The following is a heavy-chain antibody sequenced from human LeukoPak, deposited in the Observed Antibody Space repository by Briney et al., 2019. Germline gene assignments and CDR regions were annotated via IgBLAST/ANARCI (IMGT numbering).Heavy chain of an antibody. CDR3: ARVVTEMVFIDY. CDR2: IYYSGST. Sequence: PSDTLSLTCTVSAGSISSDAYFWSWIRQPPGKGLQWIGYIYYSGSTYYNPSLKSRVTISVDTSKNQFSLKLSSVTAADTAVYYCARVVTEMVFIDYWGQGTLVTVSS. D-gene: IGHD2-8*01. CDR1: AGSISSDAYF. J-gene: IGHJ4*02. V-gene: IGHV4-30-4*02.